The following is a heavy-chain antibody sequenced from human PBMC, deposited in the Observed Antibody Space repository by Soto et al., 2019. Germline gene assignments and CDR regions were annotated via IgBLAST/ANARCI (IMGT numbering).Heavy chain of an antibody. CDR3: VRTAREGAVAPHWFDR. Sequence: SETLSLTCTVSGASIRSTDYYWSWICQAPGKGLEWIGYVYYTGSTYYNPSLMSRLTISVDTSKNQFSLKLTSVTAAETAVYYCVRTAREGAVAPHWFDRWGQGTQVTVSS. D-gene: IGHD2-21*02. J-gene: IGHJ5*02. CDR2: VYYTGST. V-gene: IGHV4-30-4*01. CDR1: GASIRSTDYY.